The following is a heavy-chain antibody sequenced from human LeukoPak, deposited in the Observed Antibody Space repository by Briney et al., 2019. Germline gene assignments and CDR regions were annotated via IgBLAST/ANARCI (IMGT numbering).Heavy chain of an antibody. J-gene: IGHJ4*02. CDR2: INSGGDYK. Sequence: PGGSLRLPCASSGFTFNTFNMNWFRQAPGKGLEWVSSINSGGDYKYYADSVKGRFTTSRDNAKNSLSLQLNTLRVEDTAIYYCARGHYDVLASSYKWTPDYWGQGTLVTVSS. CDR3: ARGHYDVLASSYKWTPDY. D-gene: IGHD3-9*01. V-gene: IGHV3-21*01. CDR1: GFTFNTFN.